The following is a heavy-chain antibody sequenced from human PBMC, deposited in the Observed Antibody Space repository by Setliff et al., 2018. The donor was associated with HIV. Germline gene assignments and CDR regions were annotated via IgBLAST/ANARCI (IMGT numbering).Heavy chain of an antibody. CDR2: IIPIFGTA. D-gene: IGHD3-10*01. V-gene: IGHV1-69*05. J-gene: IGHJ3*02. CDR1: GGTFSSYA. Sequence: GASVKVSCKASGGTFSSYAISWVRQAPGQGLEWMGGIIPIFGTANYAQKFQGRVTITTDESTSTAYMELSSLRSEDTAVYYCARVATYYYGSGSYTPGAFDIWGQGTMVTVSS. CDR3: ARVATYYYGSGSYTPGAFDI.